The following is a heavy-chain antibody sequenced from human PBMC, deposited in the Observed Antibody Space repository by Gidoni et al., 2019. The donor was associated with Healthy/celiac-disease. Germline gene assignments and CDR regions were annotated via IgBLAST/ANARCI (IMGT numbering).Heavy chain of an antibody. CDR1: GFTFSSYS. CDR2: ISSSSSYI. CDR3: ARGGMGSPHYN. V-gene: IGHV3-21*01. Sequence: EVQLVESGGGLVKPGGSMRLSCAASGFTFSSYSMNWVRQAPGKGLEWVSSISSSSSYIYYADSVKGRFTISRDNAKNSLYLQMNSLRAEDTAVYYCARGGMGSPHYNWGQGTLVTVSS. D-gene: IGHD1-26*01. J-gene: IGHJ4*02.